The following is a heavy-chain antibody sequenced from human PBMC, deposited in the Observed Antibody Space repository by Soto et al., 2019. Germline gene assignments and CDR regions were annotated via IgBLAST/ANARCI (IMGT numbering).Heavy chain of an antibody. CDR2: INAGNGDT. D-gene: IGHD3-9*01. V-gene: IGHV1-3*01. Sequence: ASVKVSFKASGYTFTRNAIHWVRQAPGQRLEWIGRINAGNGDTKYSQEFQGRVTITRDTSASAAYMEMSTLGSEDTSIYYCARSETGYSRFDYWGQGTQVTVSS. CDR3: ARSETGYSRFDY. CDR1: GYTFTRNA. J-gene: IGHJ4*02.